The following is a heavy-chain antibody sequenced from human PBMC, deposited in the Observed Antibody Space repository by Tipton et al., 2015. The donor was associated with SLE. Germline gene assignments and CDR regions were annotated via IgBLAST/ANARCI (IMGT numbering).Heavy chain of an antibody. D-gene: IGHD6-19*01. CDR2: IYYSGST. J-gene: IGHJ4*02. Sequence: TLSLTCTVSGGSISSGDYYWSWIRQPPGKGLEWIGYIYYSGSTNYDPSLKSRVTISVDTSKNQFSLKLSSVTAADTAVYCCAREGLGQWLGQLDYWGQGTLVTVSS. CDR3: AREGLGQWLGQLDY. CDR1: GGSISSGDYY. V-gene: IGHV4-30-4*01.